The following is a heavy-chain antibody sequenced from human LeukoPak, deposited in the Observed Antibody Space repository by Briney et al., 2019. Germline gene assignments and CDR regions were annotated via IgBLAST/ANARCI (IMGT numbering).Heavy chain of an antibody. D-gene: IGHD3-10*01. Sequence: SETLSLTCTVSGGSISSYYWSWFWQPPGKGPALTRYIYYSGSTNYNPSLKSRVNISVDTSKNQFSLKLSSVTAADTAVYYCAIRSQPVIASGAFDIWGQGTMVTVSS. CDR1: GGSISSYY. CDR3: AIRSQPVIASGAFDI. CDR2: IYYSGST. V-gene: IGHV4-59*08. J-gene: IGHJ3*02.